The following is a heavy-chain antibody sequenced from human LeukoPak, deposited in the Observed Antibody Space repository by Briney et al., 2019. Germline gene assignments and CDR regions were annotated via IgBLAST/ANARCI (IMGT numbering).Heavy chain of an antibody. Sequence: SETLSLTCAVYGGSFSGYYWSWIRQPPGKGLEWIGAINHSGSTNYNPSLKSRGTISVDTSKNQFSLMLSSVTAADTAVYYCARRGSSGARWGQGTLVTVSS. CDR1: GGSFSGYY. D-gene: IGHD3-22*01. CDR2: INHSGST. J-gene: IGHJ4*02. CDR3: ARRGSSGAR. V-gene: IGHV4-34*01.